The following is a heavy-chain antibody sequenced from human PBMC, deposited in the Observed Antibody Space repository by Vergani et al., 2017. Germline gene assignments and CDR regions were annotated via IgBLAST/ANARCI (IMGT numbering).Heavy chain of an antibody. V-gene: IGHV3-11*01. D-gene: IGHD3-10*01. Sequence: VQLVESGGGLIQPGGSLRLSCAASGFTVSSNYMSWIRQAPGKGLEWLSYISTSGSSIYYADSVEGRFTFSRDNAKNSLYLQRNSLRAEDTAVYHCARVRSSAGRVRAFDYWGQGTLVTVSS. J-gene: IGHJ4*02. CDR2: ISTSGSSI. CDR3: ARVRSSAGRVRAFDY. CDR1: GFTVSSNY.